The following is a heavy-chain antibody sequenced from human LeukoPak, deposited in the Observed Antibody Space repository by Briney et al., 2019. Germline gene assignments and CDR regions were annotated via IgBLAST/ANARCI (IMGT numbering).Heavy chain of an antibody. D-gene: IGHD5-12*01. CDR1: GGSFSGYY. V-gene: IGHV4-34*01. CDR2: INHSGST. J-gene: IGHJ4*02. Sequence: WETLSLTCAVYGGSFSGYYWSWIRQPPGKGLEWIGEINHSGSTNYNPSLKSRVTISVDTSKNQFSLKLSSVTAADTAGYYCARLNKWLRYFDYWGQGTLVTVSS. CDR3: ARLNKWLRYFDY.